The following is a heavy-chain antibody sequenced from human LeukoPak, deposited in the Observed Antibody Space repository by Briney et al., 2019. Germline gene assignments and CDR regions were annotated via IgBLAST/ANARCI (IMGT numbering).Heavy chain of an antibody. J-gene: IGHJ4*02. CDR1: GGSISSGGYY. CDR2: IYYSGST. V-gene: IGHV4-31*03. D-gene: IGHD4-11*01. CDR3: ARTVTSTASRNFDY. Sequence: SETLSLTCTVSGGSISSGGYYWSWIRQHPGKGLEWIGYIYYSGSTYYNPSLKSRVTISVDTSKNQFSLKLSSVTAADTAVYYCARTVTSTASRNFDYWGQGTLVTVSS.